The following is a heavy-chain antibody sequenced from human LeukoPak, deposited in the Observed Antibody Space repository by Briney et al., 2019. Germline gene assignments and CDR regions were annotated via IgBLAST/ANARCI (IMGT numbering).Heavy chain of an antibody. V-gene: IGHV3-72*01. J-gene: IGHJ4*02. CDR2: IRKRPNSYTT. Sequence: PGGSLRLSCAASGFTFSDDFMDWVRQAPGKGREWVGRIRKRPNSYTTEYAASVQGRFAISRDDSKNSLYLQMNSLKTEDTAVYYCARVSTTVAGSDFLDYWGQGTQVTISS. CDR3: ARVSTTVAGSDFLDY. D-gene: IGHD6-19*01. CDR1: GFTFSDDF.